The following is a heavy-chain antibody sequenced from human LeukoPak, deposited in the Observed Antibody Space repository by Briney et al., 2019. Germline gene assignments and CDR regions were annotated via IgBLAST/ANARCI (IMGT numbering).Heavy chain of an antibody. V-gene: IGHV4-34*01. J-gene: IGHJ4*02. CDR2: INHSGST. D-gene: IGHD5-24*01. CDR1: GGSFSGYY. CDR3: ARVWDGYNYPNDY. Sequence: SETLSLTCAVYGGSFSGYYWSWIRQPPGKGLEWIGEINHSGSTNYNPSLKSRVTISVDTSKSQFSLKLSSVTAADTAVYYCARVWDGYNYPNDYWGQGTLVTVSS.